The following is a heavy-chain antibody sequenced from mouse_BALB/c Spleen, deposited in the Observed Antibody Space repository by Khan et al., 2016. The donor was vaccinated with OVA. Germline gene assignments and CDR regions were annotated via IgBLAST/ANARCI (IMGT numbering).Heavy chain of an antibody. CDR2: ISYSGST. V-gene: IGHV3-2*02. J-gene: IGHJ2*01. D-gene: IGHD1-2*01. CDR3: ARTARIKY. CDR1: GYSITSGYG. Sequence: QSGPGLVKPSQSLSLTCTVTGYSITSGYGWNWIRQFPGNKLEWMGYISYSGSTNYNPSLKSRISITRDTSKNQFFLQSNSVTTEYTATYYCARTARIKYWGQGTTLTVSS.